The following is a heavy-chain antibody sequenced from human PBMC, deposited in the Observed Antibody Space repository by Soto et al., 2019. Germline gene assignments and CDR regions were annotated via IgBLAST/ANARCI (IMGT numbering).Heavy chain of an antibody. V-gene: IGHV2-5*02. CDR1: GFSLSTSGVG. Sequence: QITLKESGPPLVKPTQTLTLTCTFSGFSLSTSGVGVGWIRQPPGKALEWLALIYLDDDKRYSPSLKSRLTITKDTAKNQVVLTMTNMDPVDTATYDCAHTPTVVTPDYFDYWGQGTLVTVSS. CDR2: IYLDDDK. J-gene: IGHJ4*02. CDR3: AHTPTVVTPDYFDY. D-gene: IGHD4-17*01.